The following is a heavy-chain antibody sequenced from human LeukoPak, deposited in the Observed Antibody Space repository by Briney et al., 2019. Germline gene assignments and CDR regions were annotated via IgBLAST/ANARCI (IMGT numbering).Heavy chain of an antibody. D-gene: IGHD1-1*01. Sequence: PGGSLRLSCEASGFTFSIYAIHWVRQAPGKGLEWVAIISYDGTKEYYAGSVKGRFTISRDNSKNTLYLQMNSLRPEDTGVYYCAKSATSYNVNWLPDYWGQGTLVTVSS. CDR1: GFTFSIYA. V-gene: IGHV3-30-3*01. CDR3: AKSATSYNVNWLPDY. CDR2: ISYDGTKE. J-gene: IGHJ4*02.